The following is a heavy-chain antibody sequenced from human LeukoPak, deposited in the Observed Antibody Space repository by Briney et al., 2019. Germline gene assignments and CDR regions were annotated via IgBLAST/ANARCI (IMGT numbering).Heavy chain of an antibody. D-gene: IGHD2-2*01. CDR2: ISGSGGST. CDR1: VFTLSRYS. V-gene: IGHV3-23*01. Sequence: GGSLSLSRAASVFTLSRYSMSGVRQAPGKGLGWVPAISGSGGSTYYADSVKGRFTISRDNSKNTLYLQMNSLRAEDTAVYYCAKDTPVNIVVVPAANSWGQGTLVTVSS. J-gene: IGHJ4*02. CDR3: AKDTPVNIVVVPAANS.